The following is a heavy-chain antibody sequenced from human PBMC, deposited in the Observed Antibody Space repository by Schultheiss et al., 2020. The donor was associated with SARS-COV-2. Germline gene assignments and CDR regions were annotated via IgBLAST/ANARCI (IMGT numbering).Heavy chain of an antibody. V-gene: IGHV4-31*03. CDR1: GGSISSGGYY. CDR3: ARASRAAAGFDP. J-gene: IGHJ5*02. D-gene: IGHD6-13*01. CDR2: IYYSGST. Sequence: SETLSLTCTASGGSISSGGYYWSWIRQHPGKGLEWIGYIYYSGSTYYNPSLKSRVTISVDTSKNQFSLKLSSVTAADTAVYYCARASRAAAGFDPWGQGTLVTVSS.